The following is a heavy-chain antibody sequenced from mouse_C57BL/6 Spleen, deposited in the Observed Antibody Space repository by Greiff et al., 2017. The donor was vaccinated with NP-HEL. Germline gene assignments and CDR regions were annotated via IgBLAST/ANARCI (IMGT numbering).Heavy chain of an antibody. V-gene: IGHV1-76*01. CDR1: GYTFTDYY. CDR3: ARKGYYDYDSLAY. D-gene: IGHD2-4*01. J-gene: IGHJ3*01. CDR2: IYPESGNT. Sequence: QVQLQQSGAELVRPGASVKLSCTASGYTFTDYYINWVQQRPGQGLEWIARIYPESGNTYYNEKFKGKATLTAEKSSSTAYMQLSSLTSEDSAVYFCARKGYYDYDSLAYWGQGTLVTVSA.